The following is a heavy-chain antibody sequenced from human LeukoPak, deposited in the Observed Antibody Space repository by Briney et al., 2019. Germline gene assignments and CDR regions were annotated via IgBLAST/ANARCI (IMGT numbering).Heavy chain of an antibody. CDR2: IYYSGST. V-gene: IGHV4-59*08. CDR3: ARVHYDYVWGSYREYYFDY. CDR1: GGSISSYY. J-gene: IGHJ4*02. Sequence: KPSETLSLTCTVSGGSISSYYWSWIRQPPGKGLEWIGYIYYSGSTNYNPSLKSRVTISVDTSKNQFSLKLSSVTAADTAVYYCARVHYDYVWGSYREYYFDYWGQGTLVTVSS. D-gene: IGHD3-16*02.